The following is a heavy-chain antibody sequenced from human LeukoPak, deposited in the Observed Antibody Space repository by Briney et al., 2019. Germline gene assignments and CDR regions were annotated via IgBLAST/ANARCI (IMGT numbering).Heavy chain of an antibody. CDR3: ARDTRLPTRLFDY. CDR1: GFTFSSYS. J-gene: IGHJ4*02. D-gene: IGHD6-25*01. V-gene: IGHV3-48*04. Sequence: GSLRLSCAASGFTFSSYSMNWVRQAPGKGLEWVSYISSSSSTIYYTDSVKGRFTISRDNAKNSLYLQMNSLRAEDTAVYYCARDTRLPTRLFDYWGRETLVTVSS. CDR2: ISSSSSTI.